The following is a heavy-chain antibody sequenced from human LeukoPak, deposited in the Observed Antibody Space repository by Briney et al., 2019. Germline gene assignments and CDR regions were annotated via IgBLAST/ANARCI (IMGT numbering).Heavy chain of an antibody. CDR1: GFTFSSYE. J-gene: IGHJ4*02. V-gene: IGHV3-48*03. Sequence: PGGSLRLSCAASGFTFSSYEMNWVRQAPGKGLEWVSYISSSGSTIYYADSVKGRFTISRDNAKNSLYLQMNSLSAEDTAIYYCAKDSLSTRWGQGTLVTVSS. D-gene: IGHD2-2*01. CDR2: ISSSGSTI. CDR3: AKDSLSTR.